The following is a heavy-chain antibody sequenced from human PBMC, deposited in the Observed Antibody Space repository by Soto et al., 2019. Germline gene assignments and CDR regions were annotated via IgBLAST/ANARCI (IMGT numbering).Heavy chain of an antibody. J-gene: IGHJ4*01. CDR2: ISNSGDA. Sequence: QVQLQESGPGLVKPSETLSLTCTVSGDSVSGGSYHWSWIRQPPGGGLEWMGYISNSGDANYHPSLKSRISMSVATSKNQFSLRLSSVTGADTAVYYCARDIRGYSRALDFWGHGSLVTVSS. CDR3: ARDIRGYSRALDF. D-gene: IGHD5-18*01. V-gene: IGHV4-61*01. CDR1: GDSVSGGSYH.